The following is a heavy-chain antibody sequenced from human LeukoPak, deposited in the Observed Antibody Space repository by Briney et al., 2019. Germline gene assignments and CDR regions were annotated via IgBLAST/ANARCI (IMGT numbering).Heavy chain of an antibody. V-gene: IGHV4-34*01. J-gene: IGHJ4*02. CDR3: ARGSRDYDFWSGYSLIDY. CDR2: INHSGST. D-gene: IGHD3-3*01. Sequence: SETLSLTCTVSGGSISSYYWSWIRQPPGKGLEWIGEINHSGSTNYNPSLKSRVTISVDTSKNQFSLKLSSVTAADTAVYYCARGSRDYDFWSGYSLIDYWGQGTLVTVSS. CDR1: GGSISSYY.